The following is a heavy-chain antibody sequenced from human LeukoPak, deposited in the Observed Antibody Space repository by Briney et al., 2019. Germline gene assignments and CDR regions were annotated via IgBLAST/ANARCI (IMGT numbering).Heavy chain of an antibody. D-gene: IGHD5-12*01. J-gene: IGHJ4*02. V-gene: IGHV4-61*08. CDR1: GGSVGSGGHF. CDR3: ARQSKRGYDYDY. CDR2: IYSTGST. Sequence: PSETLSLTCAVSGGSVGSGGHFWSWIRQPPGKGLEWIGYIYSTGSTNYNPSLKSRITMSVDTSKNQFSLKLSSVIAADTAVYYCARQSKRGYDYDYWGQGTLVTVSS.